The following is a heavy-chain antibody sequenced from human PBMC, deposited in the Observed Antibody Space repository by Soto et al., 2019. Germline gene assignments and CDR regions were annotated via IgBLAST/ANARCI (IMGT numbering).Heavy chain of an antibody. CDR3: ARTWWGNTGWFDD. Sequence: AAVKVSCKASGYTFTSYGISWVGQAPGQGREGMGWISAYNGNTNYAQKLQGRVTMTTDTSTSTAYMELRSLRSDDTAVYYCARTWWGNTGWFDDWGQGTLVTVSS. J-gene: IGHJ5*02. CDR2: ISAYNGNT. V-gene: IGHV1-18*01. D-gene: IGHD2-15*01. CDR1: GYTFTSYG.